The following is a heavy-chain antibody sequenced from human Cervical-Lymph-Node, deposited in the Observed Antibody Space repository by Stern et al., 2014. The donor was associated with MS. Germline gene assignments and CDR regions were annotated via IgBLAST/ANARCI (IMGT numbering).Heavy chain of an antibody. CDR2: IYYDGSNR. D-gene: IGHD4-23*01. CDR1: GFTFSRSG. Sequence: EQLEESGGGVVQPGRSLRLSCAASGFTFSRSGMHWVRQAPGKGLEWLAIIYYDGSNRYYADSVKGRFTISRDNSKNTLYLQMNSLRAEDTAVYYCAREGGNTAEYFQHWGQGTLVTVSS. CDR3: AREGGNTAEYFQH. V-gene: IGHV3-33*01. J-gene: IGHJ1*01.